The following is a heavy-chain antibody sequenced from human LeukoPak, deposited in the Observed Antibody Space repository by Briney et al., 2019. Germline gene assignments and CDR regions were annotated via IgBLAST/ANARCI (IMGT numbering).Heavy chain of an antibody. CDR2: IRGSGGST. V-gene: IGHV3-23*01. D-gene: IGHD3-3*01. Sequence: GGSLRLSCAASGFTFTSYAMSWVRQAPGNGLEWVSAIRGSGGSTYYAESVKGRFTISRDNSKNTLYLQMNSLRAEDTAVYYCATPLELRFLCMDVWGQGTTVTVSS. CDR1: GFTFTSYA. J-gene: IGHJ6*02. CDR3: ATPLELRFLCMDV.